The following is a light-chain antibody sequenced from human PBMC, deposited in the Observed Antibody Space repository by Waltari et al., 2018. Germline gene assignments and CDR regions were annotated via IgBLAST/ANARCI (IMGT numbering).Light chain of an antibody. J-gene: IGLJ1*01. Sequence: HSALTQPASVSGSPGQSITISCTGSDNDVGRYKLVSWYQHHPGKAPKLSIYEINKRPSGVSNRFSGPKSGNTASLTISGLQIEDEADYHCCSYAGSDTFHYVFGSGTQVTVL. CDR1: DNDVGRYKL. V-gene: IGLV2-23*02. CDR2: EIN. CDR3: CSYAGSDTFHYV.